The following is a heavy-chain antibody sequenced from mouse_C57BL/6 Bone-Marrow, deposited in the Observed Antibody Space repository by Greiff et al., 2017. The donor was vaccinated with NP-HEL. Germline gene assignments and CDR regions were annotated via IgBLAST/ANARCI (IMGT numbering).Heavy chain of an antibody. J-gene: IGHJ4*01. CDR3: ARGDYGSSRFGYAMDY. CDR1: GYAFSSYW. CDR2: IYPGDGDT. V-gene: IGHV1-80*01. D-gene: IGHD1-1*01. Sequence: VQLQQSGAELVKPGASVKISCKASGYAFSSYWMNWVKERPGKGLEWIGQIYPGDGDTKYNGKFKGKATLTADKSSSTAYMQGSSLTSEDAAVYFWARGDYGSSRFGYAMDYWGQGTSVTVAS.